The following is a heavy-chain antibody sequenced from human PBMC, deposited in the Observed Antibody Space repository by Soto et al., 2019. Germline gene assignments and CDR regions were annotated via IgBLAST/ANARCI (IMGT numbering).Heavy chain of an antibody. CDR1: GGSFSGYY. CDR3: ARGRAVPDY. D-gene: IGHD2-2*01. Sequence: SETLSLTCAVYGGSFSGYYLSWIRQPPGKGLEWVGEINHSGSTNYNPSLKSRATKSVDTSKNQFSLKLSSVYSADTAVYYCARGRAVPDYWGQGTLVTVSS. J-gene: IGHJ4*02. V-gene: IGHV4-34*01. CDR2: INHSGST.